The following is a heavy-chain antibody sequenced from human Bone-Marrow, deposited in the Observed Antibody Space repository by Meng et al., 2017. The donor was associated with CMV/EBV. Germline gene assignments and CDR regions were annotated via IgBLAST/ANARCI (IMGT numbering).Heavy chain of an antibody. CDR2: ISSSSSTI. Sequence: GESLKISCAASGFTFSSYSMNWVRQAPGKGLEWVSYISSSSSTIYYADSVKGRFTISRDNAKNSLYLQMNSLRAEDTAVYYCARVTVVLASDYWGQGTLVTASS. CDR3: ARVTVVLASDY. J-gene: IGHJ4*02. CDR1: GFTFSSYS. D-gene: IGHD4-23*01. V-gene: IGHV3-48*04.